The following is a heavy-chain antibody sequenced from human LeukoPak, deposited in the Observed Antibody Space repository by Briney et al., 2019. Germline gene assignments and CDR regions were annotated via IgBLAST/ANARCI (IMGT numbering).Heavy chain of an antibody. J-gene: IGHJ3*01. CDR3: VRDRDYAFDF. CDR1: GFTFSSYW. V-gene: IGHV3-7*01. Sequence: PGGSLRLSCAASGFTFSSYWMSWVRQAPGKGLEWVANIKQDGSEKYYVDSVKGRFTISRDNAENSLYLQMNSLRDEDTAVYFCVRDRDYAFDFWGQGTMVTVSS. CDR2: IKQDGSEK.